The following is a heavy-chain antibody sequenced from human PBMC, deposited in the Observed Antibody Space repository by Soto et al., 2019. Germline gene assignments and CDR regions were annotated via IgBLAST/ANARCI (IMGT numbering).Heavy chain of an antibody. Sequence: EVQLVESGGGVVRPGGSLRLACVVSGFSLDEYGMSWVRQAPGKGPEWVSGMHRNGNSTGYADSVKGRFTISRDDANNSVDLQMNSLRAEDTALYYCARDHRWGYEYGDYGDSWGHGTLVTVSS. D-gene: IGHD4-17*01. J-gene: IGHJ5*01. CDR2: MHRNGNST. V-gene: IGHV3-20*04. CDR3: ARDHRWGYEYGDYGDS. CDR1: GFSLDEYG.